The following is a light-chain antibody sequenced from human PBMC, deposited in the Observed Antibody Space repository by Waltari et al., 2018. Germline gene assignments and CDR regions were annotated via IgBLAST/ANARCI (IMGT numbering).Light chain of an antibody. J-gene: IGKJ2*01. Sequence: EVVLTQSPATLSLSPGESATLSCRASQSLTKRYLAWYQQKPGQAPRLLIYGASSRAAGIPDRFSGSGSGTDFTLIISRLEPDDFAVYYCQQYGSSILYTVGQGTKLEIK. V-gene: IGKV3-20*01. CDR1: QSLTKRY. CDR3: QQYGSSILYT. CDR2: GAS.